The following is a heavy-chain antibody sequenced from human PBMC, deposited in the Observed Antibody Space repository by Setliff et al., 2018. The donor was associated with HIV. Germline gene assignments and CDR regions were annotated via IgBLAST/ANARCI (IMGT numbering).Heavy chain of an antibody. D-gene: IGHD3-10*01. J-gene: IGHJ6*03. CDR1: GGSISSSNY. Sequence: SETLSLTCNISGGSISSSNYWGWVRQTPGKGLEWIGTVHQYGSTYYNPSLKSRATMSVDTSKNQFSLRLSSVTAADTAVYYCARGRNYGSPYFYYMDVWANGTTVTVSS. V-gene: IGHV4-39*07. CDR2: VHQYGST. CDR3: ARGRNYGSPYFYYMDV.